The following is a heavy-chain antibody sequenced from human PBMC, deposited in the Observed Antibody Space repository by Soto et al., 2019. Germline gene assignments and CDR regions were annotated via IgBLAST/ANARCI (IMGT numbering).Heavy chain of an antibody. J-gene: IGHJ5*02. D-gene: IGHD3-10*01. V-gene: IGHV4-30-2*01. Sequence: QLQLQESGSGLVKPSQTLSLTCAVSGGSISSGGYSWSWIRQPPGKGLEWIGYIYHSGSTYYNPSLKSRVTISVDRSKNQFSLKLSSVTAADTAVYYCARDAGYYGSGKGWFAPWGQGTLVTVSS. CDR3: ARDAGYYGSGKGWFAP. CDR1: GGSISSGGYS. CDR2: IYHSGST.